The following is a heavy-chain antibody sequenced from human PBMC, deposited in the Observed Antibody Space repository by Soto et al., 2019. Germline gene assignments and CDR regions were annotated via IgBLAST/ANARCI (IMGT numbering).Heavy chain of an antibody. J-gene: IGHJ4*02. Sequence: GGSLRLSCAASGFTFSSYSMRWVRQAPGKGLEWVSGFRSGGDDDTTYYADSVRGRFTISRDNSKNTLFLQMNSLRAEDTAIYYCAKKVNSGSGSQFFDYWGQGTLVTVSS. CDR2: FRSGGDDDTT. CDR3: AKKVNSGSGSQFFDY. CDR1: GFTFSSYS. D-gene: IGHD3-10*01. V-gene: IGHV3-23*01.